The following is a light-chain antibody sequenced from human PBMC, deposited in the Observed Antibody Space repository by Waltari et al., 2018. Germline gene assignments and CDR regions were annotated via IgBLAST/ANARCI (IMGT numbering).Light chain of an antibody. CDR1: QTILYGSTNKDY. V-gene: IGKV4-1*01. CDR3: QQYYSVPYT. CDR2: WAS. Sequence: DIVMTQPPDSLAVSLGEGATINCKSSQTILYGSTNKDYLAWYQQKPGQPPKLLISWASSREFGVPDRFSGSGSGTLFTLTISSLQAEDVAVYFCQQYYSVPYTFGQGTKLEI. J-gene: IGKJ2*01.